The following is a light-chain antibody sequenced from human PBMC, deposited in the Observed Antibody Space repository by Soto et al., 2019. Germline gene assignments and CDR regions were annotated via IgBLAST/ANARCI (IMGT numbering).Light chain of an antibody. CDR3: QQYDISPWT. V-gene: IGKV3-15*01. J-gene: IGKJ1*01. CDR1: QSISGT. CDR2: GAS. Sequence: EIVMTQSPATLSVSPGGRATLSCRASQSISGTLAWYQQKPGQAPRLLIYGASTRATSFPDRFSGSGSGTDFTLTIIRLEPEDFAVYYCQQYDISPWTFGQGTKVDIK.